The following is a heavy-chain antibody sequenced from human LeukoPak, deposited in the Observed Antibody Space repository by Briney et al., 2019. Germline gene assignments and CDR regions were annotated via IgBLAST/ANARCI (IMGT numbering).Heavy chain of an antibody. CDR2: IYYSGST. D-gene: IGHD6-13*01. Sequence: PSETLSLTCTVSGGSISSYYWSWIRQPPGKGLEWIGYIYYSGSTNYNPSLKSRVTISVDTSKNQFSLKLSSVTAADTAVYYCARHERIAAAGTSVGYFDYWGQGTLVTVSS. CDR1: GGSISSYY. V-gene: IGHV4-59*08. J-gene: IGHJ4*02. CDR3: ARHERIAAAGTSVGYFDY.